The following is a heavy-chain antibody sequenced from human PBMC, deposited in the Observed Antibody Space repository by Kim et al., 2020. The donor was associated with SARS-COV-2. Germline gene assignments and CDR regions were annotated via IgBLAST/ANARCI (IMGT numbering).Heavy chain of an antibody. J-gene: IGHJ4*02. Sequence: SETLSLTCTVSGGSISPFYWSWIRQPPEKGLEWIGYVYYTGSTNYNTALKSRVTMSVDTSKNQFSLNLRSVTAADTAVDYCSRYHCPHGICRGFDFWGQGALVTVSS. CDR1: GGSISPFY. CDR3: SRYHCPHGICRGFDF. V-gene: IGHV4-59*08. D-gene: IGHD2-8*01. CDR2: VYYTGST.